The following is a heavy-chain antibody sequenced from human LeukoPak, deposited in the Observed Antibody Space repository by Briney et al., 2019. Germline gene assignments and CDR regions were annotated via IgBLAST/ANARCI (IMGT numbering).Heavy chain of an antibody. CDR3: ARLVWRQLHGRFDY. J-gene: IGHJ4*02. CDR2: IYPGGNT. Sequence: PSETLSLTCSVSGSSITSGYYWGWIRQPPGMGLEWIGSIYPGGNTYYNPSLRSRVTISVDTSNDFFSLHLISVTAADTALYYCARLVWRQLHGRFDYWGRGNLVTVSS. CDR1: GSSITSGYY. V-gene: IGHV4-38-2*02. D-gene: IGHD5-18*01.